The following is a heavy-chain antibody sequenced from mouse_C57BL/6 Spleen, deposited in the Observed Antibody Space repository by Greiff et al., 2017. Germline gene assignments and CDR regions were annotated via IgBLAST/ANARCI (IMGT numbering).Heavy chain of an antibody. J-gene: IGHJ2*01. CDR3: ARSALITTDGN. V-gene: IGHV1-59*01. CDR2: IDPSDSYT. Sequence: QVQLQQPGAELVRPGTSVKLSCKASGYTFTSYWLHWVKQRPGQGLEWIGVIDPSDSYTNYNQKFKGKATLTVDTSSSTAYMQLSSLTSEDSAVYYCARSALITTDGNWGQGTTRTVSS. D-gene: IGHD1-1*01. CDR1: GYTFTSYW.